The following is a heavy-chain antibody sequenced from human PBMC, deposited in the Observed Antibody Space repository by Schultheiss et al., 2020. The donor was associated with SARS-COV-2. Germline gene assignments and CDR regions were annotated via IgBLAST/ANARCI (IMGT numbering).Heavy chain of an antibody. D-gene: IGHD3-22*01. Sequence: SVKVSCKASGYTFTSYDINWVRQATGQGLEWMGGIIPIFGTANYAQKFQGRVTITADESTSTAYMELSRLRSDDTAVYYCAREEPSRRYYDSSGYYPSDYWGQGTLVTVSS. CDR1: GYTFTSYD. J-gene: IGHJ4*02. CDR2: IIPIFGTA. CDR3: AREEPSRRYYDSSGYYPSDY. V-gene: IGHV1-69*13.